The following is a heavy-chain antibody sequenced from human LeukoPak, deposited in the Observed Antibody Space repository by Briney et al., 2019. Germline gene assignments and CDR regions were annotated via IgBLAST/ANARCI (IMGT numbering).Heavy chain of an antibody. CDR3: AREVMDYYGSGSSYYFDY. D-gene: IGHD3-10*01. Sequence: PGGSLRLSCAASGFTFSSYWMSWVRQAPGKGLEWVANIKQDGSEKYYVDSVKGRFTISRDNAKNSLYLQMNSLRAEDTAVYYCAREVMDYYGSGSSYYFDYWGQGTLVTVSS. CDR1: GFTFSSYW. J-gene: IGHJ4*02. V-gene: IGHV3-7*01. CDR2: IKQDGSEK.